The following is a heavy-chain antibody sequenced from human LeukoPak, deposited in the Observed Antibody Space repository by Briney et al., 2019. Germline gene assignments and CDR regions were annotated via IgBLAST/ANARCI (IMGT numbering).Heavy chain of an antibody. D-gene: IGHD3-10*01. CDR2: IKSKTDGGTT. V-gene: IGHV3-15*01. CDR1: GFTFSNAW. J-gene: IGHJ4*02. Sequence: PGGSLRLSCAASGFTFSNAWMSWVRQAPGKGLEWVGRIKSKTDGGTTDYAAPVKGIFTISRDDSKNTLYLQMNSLKTEDTAVYYCTTDPRDRLWFGELLAYWGQETLVTVSS. CDR3: TTDPRDRLWFGELLAY.